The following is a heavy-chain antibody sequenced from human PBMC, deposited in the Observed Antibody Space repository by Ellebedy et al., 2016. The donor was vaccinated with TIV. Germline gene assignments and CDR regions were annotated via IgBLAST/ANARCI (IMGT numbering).Heavy chain of an antibody. V-gene: IGHV1-24*01. D-gene: IGHD3-22*01. Sequence: ASVKVSCXVSGYTLTELSMHWVRQAPGKGLEWMGGFDPEDGETIYAQKFQGRVTMTEDTSTDTAYMELSSLRSEDTAVYYCATDWGYYDSSGYYKMRRRGAYFDYWGQGTLVTVSS. CDR3: ATDWGYYDSSGYYKMRRRGAYFDY. J-gene: IGHJ4*02. CDR1: GYTLTELS. CDR2: FDPEDGET.